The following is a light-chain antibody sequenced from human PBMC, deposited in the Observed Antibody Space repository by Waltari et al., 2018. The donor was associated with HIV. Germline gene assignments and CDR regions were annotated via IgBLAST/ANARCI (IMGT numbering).Light chain of an antibody. Sequence: QSALAQPASVSGSPGQWITISCTGSSSDVGGYKYVSWYQQHPGKAPKLIIYEVSNRPLVVSKRFSGSKSGNTASLTISGLQAEDEADYYCSSFTSRTTWVFGGGTKLTVL. V-gene: IGLV2-14*01. CDR3: SSFTSRTTWV. CDR2: EVS. CDR1: SSDVGGYKY. J-gene: IGLJ3*02.